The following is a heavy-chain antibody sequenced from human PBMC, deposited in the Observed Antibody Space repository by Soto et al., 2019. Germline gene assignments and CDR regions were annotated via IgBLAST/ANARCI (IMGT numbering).Heavy chain of an antibody. V-gene: IGHV3-53*01. CDR2: ISTGGST. CDR1: GFTVNSVA. Sequence: GGSLRLSCAASGFTVNSVAMHWVRQAPGKGLEWVSLISTGGSTHYADSVKGRFAISRDNSKDTVYLQMNSLGAEDTAVYYCVRGGSGYNSWGQGTLVTVSS. CDR3: VRGGSGYNS. J-gene: IGHJ4*02. D-gene: IGHD3-22*01.